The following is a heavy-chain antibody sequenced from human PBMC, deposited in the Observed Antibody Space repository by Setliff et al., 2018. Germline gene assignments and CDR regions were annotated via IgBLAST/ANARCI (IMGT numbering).Heavy chain of an antibody. CDR3: AKLVWLTTWYYMDV. D-gene: IGHD5-18*01. V-gene: IGHV3-7*03. CDR1: GLTFSSYW. Sequence: GGSLRLSCAASGLTFSSYWMTWVRQAPGKGLEWLANIKQDGSEIYSVDSVKGRFSISRDNAKNSLYLQMNSLRAEDTAVYYCAKLVWLTTWYYMDVWGKGTTVTSP. CDR2: IKQDGSEI. J-gene: IGHJ6*03.